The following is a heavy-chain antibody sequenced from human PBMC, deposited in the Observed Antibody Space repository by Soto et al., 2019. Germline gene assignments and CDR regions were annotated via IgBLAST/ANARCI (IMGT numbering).Heavy chain of an antibody. Sequence: GGSLRLSSAASGFIFSSYAMTWVRQAPGKGLEWVSAISGSGVSTYYADSVKGRFTISRDNSKNTLYLQMNSLRAEDTAVYYCAKETISTSCCNWFDPWGQGTLVTVSS. CDR2: ISGSGVST. CDR1: GFIFSSYA. J-gene: IGHJ5*02. V-gene: IGHV3-23*01. D-gene: IGHD2-2*01. CDR3: AKETISTSCCNWFDP.